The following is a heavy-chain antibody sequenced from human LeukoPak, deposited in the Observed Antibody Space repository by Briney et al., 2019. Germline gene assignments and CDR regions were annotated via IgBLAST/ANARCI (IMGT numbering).Heavy chain of an antibody. CDR2: INHSGST. V-gene: IGHV4-34*01. Sequence: SETLSLTCAVYGGSFSGYYWRWIRQPPGKGLEWIGEINHSGSTNYNPSLKSRVTISVDTSKNQFSLKLSSVTAADTAVYYCARGPVPAAKVSWFDPWGQGTLVTVSS. CDR3: ARGPVPAAKVSWFDP. J-gene: IGHJ5*02. CDR1: GGSFSGYY. D-gene: IGHD2-2*01.